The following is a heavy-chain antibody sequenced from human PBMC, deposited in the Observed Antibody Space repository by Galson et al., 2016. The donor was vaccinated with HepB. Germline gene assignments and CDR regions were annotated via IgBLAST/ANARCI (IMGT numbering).Heavy chain of an antibody. D-gene: IGHD3-3*01. Sequence: SLRLSCAASGFTFSSYAMSWVRQAPGKGLEWVSAFSGSGGSTYYADSVKGRFTISRENSKNTLYLQMNSLRAEDTAVYYCAKDLGFLEWLFFDSYYYYGMDVWGQGTTVTVSS. J-gene: IGHJ6*02. V-gene: IGHV3-23*01. CDR3: AKDLGFLEWLFFDSYYYYGMDV. CDR1: GFTFSSYA. CDR2: FSGSGGST.